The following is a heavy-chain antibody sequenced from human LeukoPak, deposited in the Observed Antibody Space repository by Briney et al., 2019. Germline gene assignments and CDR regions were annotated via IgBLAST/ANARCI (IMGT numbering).Heavy chain of an antibody. Sequence: SVKVSCKASGGTFSSYTISWVRQAPGQGLEWMGRIIPILGIANYAQKFQGRVTITADKSTSTAYMELSSLRSEGTAVYYCARDPPAYYDFWSGYRRSPDAFDIWGQGTMVTVSS. CDR1: GGTFSSYT. CDR2: IIPILGIA. J-gene: IGHJ3*02. D-gene: IGHD3-3*01. CDR3: ARDPPAYYDFWSGYRRSPDAFDI. V-gene: IGHV1-69*04.